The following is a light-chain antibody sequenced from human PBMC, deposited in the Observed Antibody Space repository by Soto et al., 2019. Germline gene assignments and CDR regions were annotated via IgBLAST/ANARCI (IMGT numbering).Light chain of an antibody. CDR3: QKYNSAPHT. CDR2: AAS. V-gene: IGKV1-27*01. J-gene: IGKJ4*01. Sequence: DIPMTQSPSSLSASVGDRVTITCRTSQGISNYLAWYQQKPGKVPKLLIYAASTLQSGVPSRFSGGGSGTDFSLTISSLQPEDVATYYYQKYNSAPHTFGGGTKVEIQ. CDR1: QGISNY.